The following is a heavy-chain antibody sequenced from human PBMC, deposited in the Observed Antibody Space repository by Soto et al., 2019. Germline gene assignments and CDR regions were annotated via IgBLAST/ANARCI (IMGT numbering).Heavy chain of an antibody. CDR2: IWYDGSNE. CDR1: GFTFSSYG. V-gene: IGHV3-33*01. CDR3: AAGGSSLDAFDI. Sequence: PGGSLRLSCAASGFTFSSYGMHWVRQAPGKGLEWVAVIWYDGSNEYYADSVKGRFTISRDNSKNTLYLQMNSLRAEDTAVYYCAAGGSSLDAFDIWGQGTMVTVSS. J-gene: IGHJ3*02. D-gene: IGHD1-26*01.